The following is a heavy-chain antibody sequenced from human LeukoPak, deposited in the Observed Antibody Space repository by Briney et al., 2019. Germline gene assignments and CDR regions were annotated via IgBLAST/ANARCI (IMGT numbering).Heavy chain of an antibody. CDR3: ARQDYDYVWGSYRPTIFDY. J-gene: IGHJ4*02. CDR1: GGSISSSSYY. D-gene: IGHD3-16*02. V-gene: IGHV4-39*07. Sequence: SETLSLTCTVSGGSISSSSYYWGWIRQPPGKGLEWIGSIYYSGSTYYNPSLKSRVTISVDTSKTQFSLKLSSVTAADTAVYYCARQDYDYVWGSYRPTIFDYWGQGTLVTVSS. CDR2: IYYSGST.